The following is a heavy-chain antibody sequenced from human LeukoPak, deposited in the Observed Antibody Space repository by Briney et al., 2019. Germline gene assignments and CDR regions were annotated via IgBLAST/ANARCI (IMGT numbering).Heavy chain of an antibody. CDR2: IKGGGGDP. CDR1: GFTFSTHA. CDR3: AKGGHDFNPFYW. J-gene: IGHJ4*02. Sequence: GGSLRLSCAASGFTFSTHAMGWVRQAPGKGLEWVSSIKGGGGDPFYADSVKGRFTISRDNSKSTLFLQLNSLRADDTAVYYCAKGGHDFNPFYWWGQGTLVTVSS. D-gene: IGHD2-21*02. V-gene: IGHV3-23*01.